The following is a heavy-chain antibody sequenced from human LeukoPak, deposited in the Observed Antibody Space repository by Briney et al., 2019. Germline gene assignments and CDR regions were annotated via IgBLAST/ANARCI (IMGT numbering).Heavy chain of an antibody. CDR2: INKSGGST. CDR3: AKDLDY. Sequence: GGSLRLSCAASGFTFSSYAMSWVRQAPGKGLEWVSIINKSGGSTNYADSVKGRFTISRGNSENTLYLQMNSLRAEDTAVYYCAKDLDYWGQGTLVTVSS. J-gene: IGHJ4*02. V-gene: IGHV3-23*01. CDR1: GFTFSSYA.